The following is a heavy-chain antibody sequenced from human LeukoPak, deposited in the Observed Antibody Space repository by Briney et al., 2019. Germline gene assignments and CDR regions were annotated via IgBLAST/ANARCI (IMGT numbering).Heavy chain of an antibody. Sequence: GGSLRLSCAASGFTFSARGMHWVCQAPGKRLEWVSYITSSSDTIYYADSVKGRFTFSRGNAKNALFLQMNSLRVEDTAVYFCARDGYYNVDYLGQGTLVTVSS. CDR3: ARDGYYNVDY. V-gene: IGHV3-48*04. D-gene: IGHD3-9*01. CDR1: GFTFSARG. J-gene: IGHJ4*02. CDR2: ITSSSDTI.